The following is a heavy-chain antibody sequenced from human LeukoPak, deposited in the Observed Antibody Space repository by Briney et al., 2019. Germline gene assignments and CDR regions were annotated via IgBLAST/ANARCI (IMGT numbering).Heavy chain of an antibody. CDR1: GGSISSSTYY. Sequence: PSETRSLTCNVSGGSISSSTYYWGGIRQPPGKGLEGIGNIYYSGSTYYNPSLKSRATIPIDTSNHQFSLKLRSVTAADTAVYYCASIVRGYHYGNYFDYWGQGTLVTVSS. D-gene: IGHD5-18*01. CDR2: IYYSGST. CDR3: ASIVRGYHYGNYFDY. J-gene: IGHJ4*02. V-gene: IGHV4-39*01.